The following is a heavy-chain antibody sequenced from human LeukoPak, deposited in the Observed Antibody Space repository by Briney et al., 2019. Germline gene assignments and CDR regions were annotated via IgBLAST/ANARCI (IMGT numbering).Heavy chain of an antibody. V-gene: IGHV3-73*01. D-gene: IGHD4-17*01. CDR1: GFTFSGSA. J-gene: IGHJ4*02. CDR3: TRSTVTEGDGY. CDR2: IRSKANSYAT. Sequence: GGSLRLSCAASGFTFSGSAMHWVPQASGKGLEWVGRIRSKANSYATAHAASVKGRFTSSRDDSKNTAYLQMNILKTEETSVYLCTRSTVTEGDGYWGQGTLVTVSS.